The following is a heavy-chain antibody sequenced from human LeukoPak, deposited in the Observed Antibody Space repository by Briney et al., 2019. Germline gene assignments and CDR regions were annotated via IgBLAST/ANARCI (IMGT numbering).Heavy chain of an antibody. Sequence: PSETLSLTCTASGGSISSYYWSWIRQPPGKGLEWIGYIYYSGSTNYNPSLKSRVTISVDTSTKQFSLNLNSVSAADTAVYYCARASRDAYNLPHYDFYGMDVWGQGTTVTVSS. V-gene: IGHV4-59*12. CDR3: ARASRDAYNLPHYDFYGMDV. CDR1: GGSISSYY. D-gene: IGHD5-24*01. CDR2: IYYSGST. J-gene: IGHJ6*02.